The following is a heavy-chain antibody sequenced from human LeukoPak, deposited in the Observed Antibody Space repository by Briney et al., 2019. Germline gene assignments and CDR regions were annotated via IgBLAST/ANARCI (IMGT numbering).Heavy chain of an antibody. V-gene: IGHV4-34*01. CDR1: GGSFSGYY. J-gene: IGHJ4*02. CDR3: ARYSGYYL. D-gene: IGHD3-22*01. CDR2: INHSGST. Sequence: ASETLSLTCAVYGGSFSGYYWSWIRQPPGKGLEWIGEINHSGSTNYNPSLKSRVTISVDTSKNQFSLKLSSVTAADTAVYHCARYSGYYLWGQGTLVTVSS.